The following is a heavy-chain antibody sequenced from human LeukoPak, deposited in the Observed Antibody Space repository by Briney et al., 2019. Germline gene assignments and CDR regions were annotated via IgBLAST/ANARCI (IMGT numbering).Heavy chain of an antibody. V-gene: IGHV4-59*01. CDR3: ARAWATDNFVS. Sequence: TSETLSPPCAVYGGSCSGYYWSWIRQPPGKGLEWIGYMYYSGTINYNPSLKSRVTISVDTSKNQFSLKLSSVTAADTAMYYCARAWATDNFVSCGPGTLVTVSS. CDR2: MYYSGTI. J-gene: IGHJ4*02. CDR1: GGSCSGYY.